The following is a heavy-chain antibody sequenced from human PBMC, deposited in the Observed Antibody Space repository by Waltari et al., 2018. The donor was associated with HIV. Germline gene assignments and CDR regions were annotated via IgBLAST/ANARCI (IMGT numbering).Heavy chain of an antibody. J-gene: IGHJ6*01. CDR1: KDSLSSNSAA. Sequence: QVRLRQSGPGLMKTSQTLPLTCDISKDSLSSNSAAWNWVRRSPSRGFEWLGKTFYRSQWHFDYAGSMKGRLSISVDIAMNQFSLHLTSLIPDDTATYYCVRDSYGFDIWGQGNPV. CDR3: VRDSYGFDI. CDR2: TFYRSQWHF. V-gene: IGHV6-1*02.